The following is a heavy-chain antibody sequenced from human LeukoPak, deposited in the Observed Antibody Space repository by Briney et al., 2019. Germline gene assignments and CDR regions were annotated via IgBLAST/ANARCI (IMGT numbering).Heavy chain of an antibody. Sequence: PGGSLRLSCEASGFTFSSYAMSWVRQAPGKGLEWVSSISGSGGSTYYADSVKGRFTISRDNSKNTVYLQMNSLRAEDTAIYYCAKRHDSNGPTGYFDYWGQGILVTVSS. J-gene: IGHJ4*02. CDR2: ISGSGGST. D-gene: IGHD3-22*01. CDR1: GFTFSSYA. V-gene: IGHV3-23*01. CDR3: AKRHDSNGPTGYFDY.